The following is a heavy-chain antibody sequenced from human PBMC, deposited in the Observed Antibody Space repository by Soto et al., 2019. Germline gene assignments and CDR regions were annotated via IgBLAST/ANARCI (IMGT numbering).Heavy chain of an antibody. J-gene: IGHJ4*02. D-gene: IGHD6-6*01. Sequence: SETLSLTCTVSGGSISSYYWSWIRQPPGKGLEWIGYIYYSGSTNYNPSLKSRVTISVDTSKNQFSLKLSFVTAAEAAVYCCARDRSSASLFDYWGQGTLVTVSS. CDR1: GGSISSYY. V-gene: IGHV4-59*01. CDR2: IYYSGST. CDR3: ARDRSSASLFDY.